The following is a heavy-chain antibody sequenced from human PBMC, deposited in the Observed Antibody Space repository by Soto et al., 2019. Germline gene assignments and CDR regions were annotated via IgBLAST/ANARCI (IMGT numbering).Heavy chain of an antibody. J-gene: IGHJ4*02. Sequence: EVQLVQSGAEVKKPGESLKISCKGSGYSFTSYWIGWVRQMPGKGLEWMGIIYPGDSDTRYSPSFQGQVTISADKSISTAYLQWSSLKASDTAMYYWARHIPIYYDSSGYYCDYWGQGTLVTVSS. V-gene: IGHV5-51*01. CDR3: ARHIPIYYDSSGYYCDY. CDR2: IYPGDSDT. D-gene: IGHD3-22*01. CDR1: GYSFTSYW.